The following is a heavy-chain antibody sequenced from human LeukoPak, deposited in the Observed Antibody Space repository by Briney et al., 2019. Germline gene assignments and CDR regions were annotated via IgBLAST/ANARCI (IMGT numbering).Heavy chain of an antibody. CDR3: VREWDYYGSGSYV. Sequence: PSETLSLTCTVSGGSISSGDYYWTWIRQPPGKGLEWIGYIYYSGSTYYNPSLRSRVTMSVDTSKNQFSLKLSSMTAADTAVYYCVREWDYYGSGSYVRGQGTLGTVSS. CDR2: IYYSGST. V-gene: IGHV4-30-4*01. D-gene: IGHD3-10*01. J-gene: IGHJ4*02. CDR1: GGSISSGDYY.